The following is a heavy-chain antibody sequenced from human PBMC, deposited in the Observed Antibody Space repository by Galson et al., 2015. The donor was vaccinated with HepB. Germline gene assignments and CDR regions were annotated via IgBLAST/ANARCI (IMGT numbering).Heavy chain of an antibody. CDR3: ARGGMATIGGPSFDS. CDR2: ISADNGDT. J-gene: IGHJ4*02. D-gene: IGHD5-24*01. CDR1: GYTFTRYG. Sequence: SVKVSCKASGYTFTRYGISWVRQAPGQGLEWMGRISADNGDTNYAQDFQGRVTMTADTSTSTAYMDLRRLRSDDTAVYYCARGGMATIGGPSFDSWGQGTLVTVSS. V-gene: IGHV1-18*01.